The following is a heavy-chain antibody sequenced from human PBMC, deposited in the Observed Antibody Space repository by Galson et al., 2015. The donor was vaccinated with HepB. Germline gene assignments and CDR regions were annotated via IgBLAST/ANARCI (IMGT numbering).Heavy chain of an antibody. Sequence: SETLSLTCAVYGGSFSGYYWSWIRQPPGKGLEWIGEINHSGSTNYNPSLKSRVTISVDTSKNQFSLKLSSVTAADTAVYYCARGCYYYDSSAYGWYFDLWGRGTLVTVSS. CDR3: ARGCYYYDSSAYGWYFDL. V-gene: IGHV4-34*01. CDR1: GGSFSGYY. J-gene: IGHJ2*01. CDR2: INHSGST. D-gene: IGHD3-22*01.